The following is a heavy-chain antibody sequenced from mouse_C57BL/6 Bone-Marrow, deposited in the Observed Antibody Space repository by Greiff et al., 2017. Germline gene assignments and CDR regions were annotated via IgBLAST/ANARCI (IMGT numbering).Heavy chain of an antibody. Sequence: EVHLVESGGDLVKPGGSLKLSCAASGFTFSSYGMSWVRQTPDKRLEWVATISSGGSYTYYPDSVKGRFTISRDNAKNTLYLQMSSLESEDTAMYYCARGGLRAAWFAYWGQGTLVTVSA. CDR3: ARGGLRAAWFAY. V-gene: IGHV5-6*01. CDR1: GFTFSSYG. CDR2: ISSGGSYT. D-gene: IGHD1-1*01. J-gene: IGHJ3*01.